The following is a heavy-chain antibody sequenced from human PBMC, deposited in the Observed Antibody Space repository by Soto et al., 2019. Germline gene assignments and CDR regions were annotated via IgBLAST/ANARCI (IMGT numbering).Heavy chain of an antibody. CDR2: ISSSSSYI. V-gene: IGHV3-21*01. D-gene: IGHD6-6*01. CDR3: ARERLYSSSPFDY. Sequence: GGSLRLSCAASGFTFSSYSMNWVRQAPGKGLEWVSSISSSSSYIYYADSVKGRFTISRANAKNSLYLQMNSLRAEDTAVYYCARERLYSSSPFDYWGQGTLVTVSS. J-gene: IGHJ4*02. CDR1: GFTFSSYS.